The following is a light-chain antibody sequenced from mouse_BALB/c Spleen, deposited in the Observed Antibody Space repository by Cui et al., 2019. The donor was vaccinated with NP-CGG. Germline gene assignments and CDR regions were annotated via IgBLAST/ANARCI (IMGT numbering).Light chain of an antibody. CDR3: ALWYSNHWV. Sequence: HAVLTHASALITSPGETVTLTCRSSTGAVATNNYANWVQEKPDHLFTGLIGGTNNRAPGVPARFSGSLIGDKAALTITGAQTEDEAIYFCALWYSNHWVFGGGTKLTVL. V-gene: IGLV1*01. CDR1: TGAVATNNY. CDR2: GTN. J-gene: IGLJ1*01.